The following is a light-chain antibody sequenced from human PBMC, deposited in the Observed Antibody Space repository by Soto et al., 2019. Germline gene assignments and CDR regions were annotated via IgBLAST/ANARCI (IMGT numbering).Light chain of an antibody. CDR2: EVS. CDR3: SSYTTSSTHWV. Sequence: QSALTQPASVSGSPGQSITISCTGTSSDVGGYNYVSWYQQHPGKAPKFMIYEVSNRPSGVSNRFSGSKSGNTASLTISGFQAEDEADYYCSSYTTSSTHWVFGGGTKLTVL. V-gene: IGLV2-14*01. CDR1: SSDVGGYNY. J-gene: IGLJ3*02.